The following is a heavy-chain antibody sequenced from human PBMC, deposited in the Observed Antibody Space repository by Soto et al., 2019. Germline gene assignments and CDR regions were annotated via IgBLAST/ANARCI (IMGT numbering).Heavy chain of an antibody. V-gene: IGHV3-30*18. CDR2: ISYDGSNK. CDR1: GFTFSSYG. J-gene: IGHJ6*02. CDR3: AKELLENYYYYGMDV. D-gene: IGHD2-21*01. Sequence: GGSLRLSCAASGFTFSSYGMHWVRQAPGKGLEWVAVISYDGSNKYYADSVKGRFTISRDNSKNTLYLQMNSLRAEDTAVYYCAKELLENYYYYGMDVWGQGTTVTVSS.